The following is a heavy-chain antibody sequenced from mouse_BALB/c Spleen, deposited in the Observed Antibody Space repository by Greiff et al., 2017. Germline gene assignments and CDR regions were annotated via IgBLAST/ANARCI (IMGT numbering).Heavy chain of an antibody. V-gene: IGHV5-6-5*01. CDR3: ARIGDGYPHWYFDV. D-gene: IGHD2-3*01. J-gene: IGHJ1*01. Sequence: EVKLMESGGGLVKPGGSLKLSCAASGFTFSSYAMSWVRQTPEKRLEWVASISSGGSTYYPDSVKGRFTISRDNARNILYLQMRSLRSEDTAMYYCARIGDGYPHWYFDVWGAGTTVTVSA. CDR1: GFTFSSYA. CDR2: ISSGGST.